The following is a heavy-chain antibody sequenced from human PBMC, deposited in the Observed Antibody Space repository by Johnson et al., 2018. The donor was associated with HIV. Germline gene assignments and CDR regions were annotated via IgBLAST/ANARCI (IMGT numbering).Heavy chain of an antibody. V-gene: IGHV3-NL1*01. J-gene: IGHJ3*02. CDR3: AKDTYYYDSSGYYRDAFDI. D-gene: IGHD3-22*01. CDR2: IYSGGST. Sequence: VQLVESGGGVVQPGGSLRLSCAASGFTFSSYGMHWVRQAPGKGLEWVSVIYSGGSTYYADSVKGRFTISRDNSKNTLYLQMNSLRAEDTAVYYCAKDTYYYDSSGYYRDAFDIWGQGTMVTVSS. CDR1: GFTFSSYG.